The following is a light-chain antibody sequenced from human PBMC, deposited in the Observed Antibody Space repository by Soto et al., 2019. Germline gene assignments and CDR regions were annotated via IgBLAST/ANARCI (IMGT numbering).Light chain of an antibody. J-gene: IGLJ2*01. CDR2: DVS. V-gene: IGLV2-14*01. CDR1: SNDVGAYNY. CDR3: SSCTSSSTHVV. Sequence: QSVLTQPASVSGSPGQSITISCTGTSNDVGAYNYVSWYQQHPGKAPKLMIYDVSARPSGVSNRFSGSKSGNTASLTISGLQPEDEADYYCSSCTSSSTHVVFGGGTKLTVL.